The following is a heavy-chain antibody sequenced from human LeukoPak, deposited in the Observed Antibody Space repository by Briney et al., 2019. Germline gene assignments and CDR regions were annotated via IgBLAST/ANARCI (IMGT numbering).Heavy chain of an antibody. Sequence: GGSLRHSCAASRFTVGNNYMYWVREAPGKGLERVCLFFRHGETSYADSVKGRFTISRDNSKNTLYLQMNGLRVEDTAVYFCARDPPAVSINTYAWGQGTLVTVSS. CDR1: RFTVGNNY. CDR3: ARDPPAVSINTYA. J-gene: IGHJ4*02. V-gene: IGHV3-66*01. D-gene: IGHD2-8*01. CDR2: FFRHGET.